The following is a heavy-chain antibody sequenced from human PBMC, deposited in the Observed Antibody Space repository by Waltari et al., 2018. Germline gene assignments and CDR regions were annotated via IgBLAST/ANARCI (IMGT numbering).Heavy chain of an antibody. V-gene: IGHV3-9*01. J-gene: IGHJ4*02. Sequence: EVQLVESGGGLVQPGRSLRLSCAASGFTFDDYAMHWVRQAPGKGLEWVSGISWNSGSIGYADSVKGRFTISRDNAKNSLYLQMNSLRAEDTALYYCAKDSGGIAAAEYYFDYWGQGTLVTVSS. CDR1: GFTFDDYA. CDR3: AKDSGGIAAAEYYFDY. D-gene: IGHD6-13*01. CDR2: ISWNSGSI.